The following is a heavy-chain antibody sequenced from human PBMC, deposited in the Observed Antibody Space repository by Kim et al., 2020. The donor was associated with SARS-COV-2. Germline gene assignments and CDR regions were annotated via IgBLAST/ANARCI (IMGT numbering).Heavy chain of an antibody. D-gene: IGHD2-2*01. Sequence: SETLSLTCAVYGGSFSGYYWSWIRQPPGKGLEWIGEINHSGSTNYNPSLKSRVTISVDTSKNQFSLKLSSVTAADTAVYYCARFRLVPAARHFDYWGQGTLVTVSS. V-gene: IGHV4-34*01. CDR2: INHSGST. J-gene: IGHJ4*02. CDR1: GGSFSGYY. CDR3: ARFRLVPAARHFDY.